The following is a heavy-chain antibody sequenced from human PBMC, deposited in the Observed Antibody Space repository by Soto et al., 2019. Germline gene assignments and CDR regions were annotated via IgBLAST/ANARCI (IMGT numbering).Heavy chain of an antibody. D-gene: IGHD5-18*01. CDR1: GFTFDDYD. J-gene: IGHJ4*02. CDR3: ANARPCGDTATINGFDY. Sequence: EVQLVESGGGLVQPGRSLRLSCAASGFTFDDYDMHWVRQAPGKGLEWVPGISWNRGNIDYADSVKGRFTISRDNAKNSLYLQMNSLRAEDTALYSCANARPCGDTATINGFDYWGQGTLVTVSS. V-gene: IGHV3-9*01. CDR2: ISWNRGNI.